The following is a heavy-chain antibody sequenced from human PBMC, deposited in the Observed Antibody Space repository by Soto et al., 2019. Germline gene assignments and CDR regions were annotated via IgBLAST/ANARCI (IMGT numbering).Heavy chain of an antibody. J-gene: IGHJ4*02. CDR1: GFSFSNFA. V-gene: IGHV3-23*01. D-gene: IGHD2-8*01. CDR3: AKYCSSDVCFDY. CDR2: IGAGGDIT. Sequence: GGSLRLSCAASGFSFSNFAMSWVRQAPGKGLEWVSGIGAGGDITFYADSVKGRFTISRDDAKNSLYLQMSSLRDEDTAVYYCAKYCSSDVCFDYWGQGTLVTVSS.